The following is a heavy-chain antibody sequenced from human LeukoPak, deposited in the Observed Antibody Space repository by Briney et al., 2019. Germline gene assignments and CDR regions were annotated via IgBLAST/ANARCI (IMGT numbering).Heavy chain of an antibody. J-gene: IGHJ4*02. CDR1: GFTFSSYG. D-gene: IGHD1-20*01. CDR3: ARGGITGTTPLDY. Sequence: GGSLRLSCAASGFTFSSYGMHLVRQAPGKGLEWVAVIWYDGSNKYYADSVKGRFTISRDNSKNTLYLQMNSLRAEDTAVYYCARGGITGTTPLDYWGQGTLVTVSS. V-gene: IGHV3-33*01. CDR2: IWYDGSNK.